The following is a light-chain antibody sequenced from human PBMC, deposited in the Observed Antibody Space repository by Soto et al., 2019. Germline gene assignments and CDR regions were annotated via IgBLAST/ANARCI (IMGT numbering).Light chain of an antibody. CDR3: QQYVMPPFT. J-gene: IGKJ2*01. CDR1: QSVSKWY. Sequence: EIVLTQSPATLSSFPGDRATLSCRASQSVSKWYVAWYQVKPGQAPRLVIYGASSRATGIPDRFSGGGSGTEFTLSISRLEPEDFAVYYCQQYVMPPFTFGRGTKVDIK. CDR2: GAS. V-gene: IGKV3-20*01.